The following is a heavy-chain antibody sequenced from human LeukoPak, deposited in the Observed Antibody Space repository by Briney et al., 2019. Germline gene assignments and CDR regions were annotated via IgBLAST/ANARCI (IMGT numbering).Heavy chain of an antibody. V-gene: IGHV4-61*02. D-gene: IGHD6-13*01. CDR2: VYSSGNT. J-gene: IGHJ3*02. Sequence: SETLSLTCTVSGDSISGSNYYWSWTRQPAGKGLEWIGRVYSSGNTNYNPSLKSRVTMSVDTSKNQFSLNLNSVTAADTAVYYCARGRNSWTTFDIWGQGTMVTVSS. CDR3: ARGRNSWTTFDI. CDR1: GDSISGSNYY.